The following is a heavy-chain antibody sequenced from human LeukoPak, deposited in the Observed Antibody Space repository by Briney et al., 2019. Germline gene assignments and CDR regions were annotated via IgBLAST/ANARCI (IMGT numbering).Heavy chain of an antibody. CDR3: ARAPGYYYGMDV. J-gene: IGHJ6*02. V-gene: IGHV1-69*13. CDR1: GGTFSSYA. Sequence: SVKVSCKASGGTFSSYAISWVRQAPGQGLEWMGGIIPIFGTANYAQKFQGRVTITADESTSTAYMELSSLRSEHTAVYYCARAPGYYYGMDVWGQGTTVTVSS. CDR2: IIPIFGTA.